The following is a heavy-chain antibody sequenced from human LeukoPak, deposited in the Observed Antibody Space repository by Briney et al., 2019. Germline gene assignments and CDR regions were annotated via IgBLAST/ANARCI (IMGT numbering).Heavy chain of an antibody. CDR2: IYYSGST. Sequence: SETLSLTCTVSGGSISSSGYYWGWIRQPPGKGLEWIGSIYYSGSTYYNPSLKSRVTISVDTSKNQFSLKLSSVTAADTAVYYCATRHEGALFEVVAATYHYWGQGTLVTVSS. D-gene: IGHD2-15*01. CDR1: GGSISSSGYY. CDR3: ATRHEGALFEVVAATYHY. V-gene: IGHV4-39*01. J-gene: IGHJ4*02.